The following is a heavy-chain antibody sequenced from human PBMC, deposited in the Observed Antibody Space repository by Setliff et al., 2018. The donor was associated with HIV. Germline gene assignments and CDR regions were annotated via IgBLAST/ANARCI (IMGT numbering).Heavy chain of an antibody. J-gene: IGHJ6*02. Sequence: SETLSLTCTVSGGSVSDTSYYWGWIRQPPGKGLEWLANVYYSGGTYYNPSLNSRVTISVDTSRNQFPLKLTSVTAADTAVYYCARRGASTGSWFSSWYSYDMDVWGQGTTGTVSS. V-gene: IGHV4-39*01. D-gene: IGHD2-15*01. CDR2: VYYSGGT. CDR1: GGSVSDTSYY. CDR3: ARRGASTGSWFSSWYSYDMDV.